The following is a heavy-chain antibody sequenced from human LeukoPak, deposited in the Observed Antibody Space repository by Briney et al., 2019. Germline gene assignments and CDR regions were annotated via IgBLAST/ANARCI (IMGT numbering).Heavy chain of an antibody. CDR1: GFSFSTYA. J-gene: IGHJ4*02. Sequence: PGGSLRLSCAASGFSFSTYAMSWVRQAPGKGLEWVSAISGNGISTYYADSVKGRFTISRDNSKNTVYLQMNSLRAEDTAVYYCAKDGYNYDFDYWGQGTLVTVSS. CDR2: ISGNGIST. D-gene: IGHD5-24*01. CDR3: AKDGYNYDFDY. V-gene: IGHV3-23*01.